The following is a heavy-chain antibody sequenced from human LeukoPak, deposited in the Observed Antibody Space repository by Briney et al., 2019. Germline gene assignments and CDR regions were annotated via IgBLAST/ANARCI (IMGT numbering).Heavy chain of an antibody. J-gene: IGHJ4*02. CDR2: INSSGSTI. Sequence: GGSLRLSCAASGFTFSDYYMRWMRQAPGQGLEWVSYINSSGSTIYYADSVKGRFTISRDNAKNSLYLQLNSLRADDPAVYYCERDTFILLQFRGGDYFDYGSQGPLVTVSS. CDR1: GFTFSDYY. D-gene: IGHD5-24*01. V-gene: IGHV3-11*01. CDR3: ERDTFILLQFRGGDYFDY.